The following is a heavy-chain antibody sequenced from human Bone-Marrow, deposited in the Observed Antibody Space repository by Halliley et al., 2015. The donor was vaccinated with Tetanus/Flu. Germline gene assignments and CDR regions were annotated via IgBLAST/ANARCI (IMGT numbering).Heavy chain of an antibody. CDR3: ARDRVMGFGLSGMAV. Sequence: SLRLSCSASGFRFDDYSMYWVRQGPGKGLEWVSGIDWNSGLIVYADSVKGRFTISRDNAENSLSLQMDNLRPEDTALYFCARDRVMGFGLSGMAVWGQG. CDR2: IDWNSGLI. V-gene: IGHV3-9*01. J-gene: IGHJ6*02. D-gene: IGHD2-8*01. CDR1: GFRFDDYS.